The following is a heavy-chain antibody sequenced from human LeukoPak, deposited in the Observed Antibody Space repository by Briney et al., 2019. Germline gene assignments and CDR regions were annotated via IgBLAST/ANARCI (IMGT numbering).Heavy chain of an antibody. CDR2: SSGSGGST. CDR1: GFTFSSYA. D-gene: IGHD3-22*01. CDR3: ASGYYDSSGYSHFDY. J-gene: IGHJ4*02. V-gene: IGHV3-23*01. Sequence: GGSLRLSCAASGFTFSSYAMSWVRQAPGKGLEWVSASSGSGGSTYYADSVKGRFTISRDNSKNTLYLQMNSLRAEDTAVYYCASGYYDSSGYSHFDYWGQGTLVTVSS.